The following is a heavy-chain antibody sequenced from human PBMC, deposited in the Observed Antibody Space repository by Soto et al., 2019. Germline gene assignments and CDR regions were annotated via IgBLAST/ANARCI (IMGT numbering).Heavy chain of an antibody. V-gene: IGHV3-33*01. Sequence: QVQLVQSGGGVVQSGRSLRLSCISSGFTFNTYGMFWARQAPGTGLEWVAGSWYDGSYRYYVDSVKGRFTVSRDNSKNRVYLEMNNLRTEDTAVYYCARISGSGHLCWFDPWGQVTLVSVCS. D-gene: IGHD3-10*01. CDR1: GFTFNTYG. CDR2: SWYDGSYR. J-gene: IGHJ5*02. CDR3: ARISGSGHLCWFDP.